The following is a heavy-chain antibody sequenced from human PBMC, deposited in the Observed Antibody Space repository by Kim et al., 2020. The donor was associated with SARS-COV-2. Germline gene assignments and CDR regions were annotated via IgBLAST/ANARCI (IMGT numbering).Heavy chain of an antibody. V-gene: IGHV4-39*07. J-gene: IGHJ5*01. Sequence: SETLSLTCTVSGGSISSGSHYWGWIRQPPGKTLEWIWSLYYSGYTHYSPSLKSRVTISVDTSENQFSLYLASVSAADTAFYFCARGVSSRVGWGNWFDS. CDR3: ARGVSSRVGWGNWFDS. D-gene: IGHD6-19*01. CDR1: GGSISSGSHY. CDR2: LYYSGYT.